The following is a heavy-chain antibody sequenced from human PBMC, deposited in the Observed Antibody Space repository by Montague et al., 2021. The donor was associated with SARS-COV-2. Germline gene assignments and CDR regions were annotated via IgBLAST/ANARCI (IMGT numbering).Heavy chain of an antibody. Sequence: SETLSLTCAVYGGSFSGYYWSWIRQPPEKGLEWIGEINQSGRTNNNPSLKSRVIISVDTSKNQFSLKLSSVTAADTAVYYCARVRYYGLGTSLGMDVWGQGTTVTVSS. V-gene: IGHV4-34*01. J-gene: IGHJ6*02. CDR2: INQSGRT. CDR3: ARVRYYGLGTSLGMDV. CDR1: GGSFSGYY. D-gene: IGHD3-10*01.